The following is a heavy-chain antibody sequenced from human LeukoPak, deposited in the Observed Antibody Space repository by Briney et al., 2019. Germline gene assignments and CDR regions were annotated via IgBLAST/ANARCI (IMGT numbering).Heavy chain of an antibody. D-gene: IGHD6-19*01. CDR2: ICSGGGTK. CDR3: ASFPSSGWYVSGNDF. J-gene: IGHJ4*02. CDR1: GFTFSSYA. Sequence: GGSLRLSCAASGFTFSSYAMSWVRQAPGKGLEWVSYICSGGGTKYYADSVKGRFTISRDNGKYSLYLQMNSLRAEDTAVYYCASFPSSGWYVSGNDFWGQGTLVTVSS. V-gene: IGHV3-48*03.